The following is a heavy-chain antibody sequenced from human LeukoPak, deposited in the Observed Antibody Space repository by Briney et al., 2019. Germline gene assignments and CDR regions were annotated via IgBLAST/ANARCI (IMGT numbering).Heavy chain of an antibody. J-gene: IGHJ5*02. CDR3: ARWLTYSSSSFRVRWFDP. Sequence: GASVKVSFTASGYTFTSYAMNWVRQAPGQGLEWMGWINTNTGNPTYAQGFTGRFVFSLDTSVSTAYLQISSLKAEDTAVYYCARWLTYSSSSFRVRWFDPWGQGTLVTVSS. CDR2: INTNTGNP. CDR1: GYTFTSYA. D-gene: IGHD6-6*01. V-gene: IGHV7-4-1*02.